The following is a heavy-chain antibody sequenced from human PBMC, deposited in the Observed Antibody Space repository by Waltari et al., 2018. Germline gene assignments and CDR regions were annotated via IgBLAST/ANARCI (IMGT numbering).Heavy chain of an antibody. CDR2: IYTTGXT. D-gene: IGHD4-17*01. J-gene: IGHJ4*02. Sequence: LQESGPXLVXXSQTLSXTCPXSGGSISSGPFFWSWIRQPAGKGLAWLGHIYTTGXTNYNPSLKSXVTISIDTSKNQFSLKLXAVTAADTXVXYCXRELTSVDYFDXWGQGALVTVSS. CDR1: GGSISSGPFF. CDR3: XRELTSVDYFDX. V-gene: IGHV4-61*02.